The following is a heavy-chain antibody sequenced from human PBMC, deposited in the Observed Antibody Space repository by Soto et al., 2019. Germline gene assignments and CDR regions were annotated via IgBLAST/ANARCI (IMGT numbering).Heavy chain of an antibody. CDR1: GYTFTSYA. Sequence: QVQLVQSGAEVKKPGASVKVSCKASGYTFTSYAMHWVRQAPGQRLEWMGWINAGNGNTKYSQKFQGRVTITRDTSASTAYMELSSLRSEDTAVYYCARAYYDFWSGYFGDYWGQGTLVTVS. D-gene: IGHD3-3*01. J-gene: IGHJ4*02. CDR3: ARAYYDFWSGYFGDY. V-gene: IGHV1-3*01. CDR2: INAGNGNT.